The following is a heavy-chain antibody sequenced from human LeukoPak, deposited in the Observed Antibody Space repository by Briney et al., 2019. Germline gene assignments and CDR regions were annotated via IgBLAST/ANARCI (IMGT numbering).Heavy chain of an antibody. CDR3: ARYSRDYYYMDV. Sequence: NPSETLSLTCTVSGGSISSYYWSWIRQPPGKGLEWIGYIYYSGSTNYNPSLKSRVTISVDTSKNQFSLKLSSVTAADTAVYYCARYSRDYYYMDVWGKGTTVTVSS. V-gene: IGHV4-59*01. D-gene: IGHD2-21*01. J-gene: IGHJ6*03. CDR1: GGSISSYY. CDR2: IYYSGST.